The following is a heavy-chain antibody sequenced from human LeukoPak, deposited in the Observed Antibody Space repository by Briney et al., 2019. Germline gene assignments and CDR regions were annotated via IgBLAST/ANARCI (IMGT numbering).Heavy chain of an antibody. V-gene: IGHV4-38-2*01. D-gene: IGHD4-23*01. CDR2: IYVSGSA. CDR3: TRTDHRDYGGIHS. CDR1: SYTISSGYS. J-gene: IGHJ3*01. Sequence: PGTLSLTSAVASYTISSGYSWGWVRRPPGKGLEWNGNIYVSGSASYYQSLRRRTTFSIDMSKYPYTLKLIPVTAADTAVYRCTRTDHRDYGGIHSGGQGRMVTVSS.